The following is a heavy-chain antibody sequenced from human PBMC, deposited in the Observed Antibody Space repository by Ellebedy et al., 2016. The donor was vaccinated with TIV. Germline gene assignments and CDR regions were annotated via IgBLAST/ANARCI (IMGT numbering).Heavy chain of an antibody. D-gene: IGHD3-10*01. CDR3: ARDSDFTLDV. CDR1: GFTFSSYG. CDR2: IWYDGSHK. V-gene: IGHV3-33*01. Sequence: GGSLRLXXAASGFTFSSYGMNWVRQAPGKGLEWVAVIWYDGSHKYSADSVKGRFTISRDNSRNTLYLQMNSLRAEDTAVYYCARDSDFTLDVWGRGTTVTVSS. J-gene: IGHJ6*04.